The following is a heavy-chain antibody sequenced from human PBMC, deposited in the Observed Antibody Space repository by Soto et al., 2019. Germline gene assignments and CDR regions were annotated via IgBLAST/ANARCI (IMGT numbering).Heavy chain of an antibody. Sequence: QLQLVQSGAEVKKLGASVKVSCKASGYPFTSYGISWVGRGPGQRLEWMGWFSTYNGNTKYAQKLQGRVTMTTDTSTSTAYMELRSLRSDDTAVFYCAREMVRGVGSDYWGQGTLVTVSS. CDR3: AREMVRGVGSDY. V-gene: IGHV1-18*01. CDR2: FSTYNGNT. D-gene: IGHD3-10*01. CDR1: GYPFTSYG. J-gene: IGHJ4*02.